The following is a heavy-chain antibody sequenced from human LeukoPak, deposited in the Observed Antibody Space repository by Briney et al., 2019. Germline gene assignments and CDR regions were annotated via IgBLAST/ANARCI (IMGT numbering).Heavy chain of an antibody. Sequence: ASVKVSCKASGYTFTSYAMNWVRQAPGQGLEWMGWINTNTGNPTYAQGFTGRFVFSLDISVSTAYLQISSLKAEDTAVYYCARDIRRGGVITHPGYWGQGTLVTVSS. J-gene: IGHJ4*02. V-gene: IGHV7-4-1*02. CDR3: ARDIRRGGVITHPGY. CDR1: GYTFTSYA. D-gene: IGHD3-10*01. CDR2: INTNTGNP.